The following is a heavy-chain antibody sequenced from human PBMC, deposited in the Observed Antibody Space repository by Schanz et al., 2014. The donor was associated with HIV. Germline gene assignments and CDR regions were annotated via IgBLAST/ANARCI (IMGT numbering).Heavy chain of an antibody. V-gene: IGHV4-59*10. Sequence: QVQLQQWGAGLLKPSETLSLTCAVYGGSFRGYYWTWIRQPAGRGLEWIGRVYSGGSSNYNPSLRSRVTMSGDTSKNQFSLSLSSVTAADTAVYYCARILLSSSGWYGGDYWGQGTLVIVSS. D-gene: IGHD6-19*01. J-gene: IGHJ4*02. CDR2: VYSGGSS. CDR3: ARILLSSSGWYGGDY. CDR1: GGSFRGYY.